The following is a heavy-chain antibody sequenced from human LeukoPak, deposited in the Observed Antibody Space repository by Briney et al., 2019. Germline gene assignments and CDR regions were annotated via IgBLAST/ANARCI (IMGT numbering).Heavy chain of an antibody. Sequence: GGSLRLSCAASGFTFSSYSMNWVRQPPGKGLEWVSYISSSSSTIYYADSVKGRFTISRDNAKNSLYLQMNSLRAEDTAVYYCARLAAENPNSDDYWGQGTLVTVSS. D-gene: IGHD6-13*01. CDR2: ISSSSSTI. CDR1: GFTFSSYS. V-gene: IGHV3-48*01. CDR3: ARLAAENPNSDDY. J-gene: IGHJ4*02.